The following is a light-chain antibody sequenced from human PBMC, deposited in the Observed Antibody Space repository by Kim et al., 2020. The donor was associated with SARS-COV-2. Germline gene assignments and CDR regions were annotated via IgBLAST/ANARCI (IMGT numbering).Light chain of an antibody. CDR2: GNS. V-gene: IGLV1-40*01. CDR3: QSYDSSLSDSV. CDR1: SSNIGAGYD. J-gene: IGLJ2*01. Sequence: QRVTISCPGSSSNIGAGYDVHWYQHLPGTAPKLLIYGNSNRPSGVPDRFSGSKSGTSASLAITGLQAEDEADYYCQSYDSSLSDSVFGGGTQLTVL.